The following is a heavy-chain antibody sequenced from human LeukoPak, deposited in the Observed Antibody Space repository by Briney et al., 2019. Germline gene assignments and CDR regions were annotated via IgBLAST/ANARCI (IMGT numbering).Heavy chain of an antibody. Sequence: GGSLRLSCAASGFTFSRYAMSGVGQAPGKGLEWVSAISGSGGSTYYADSVKGRFTISRDNSKNTLYLQMNSLRAEDTAVYYCAKDRVGATPDYWGQGTLVTVSS. CDR2: ISGSGGST. CDR3: AKDRVGATPDY. J-gene: IGHJ4*02. D-gene: IGHD1-26*01. V-gene: IGHV3-23*01. CDR1: GFTFSRYA.